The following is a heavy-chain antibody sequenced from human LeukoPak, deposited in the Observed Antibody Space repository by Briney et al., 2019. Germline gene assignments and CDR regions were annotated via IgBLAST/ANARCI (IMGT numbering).Heavy chain of an antibody. CDR1: GYSISSGYY. V-gene: IGHV4-38-2*01. D-gene: IGHD6-6*01. CDR3: ARRIESSSGLYAFDI. CDR2: IYHSGST. Sequence: SETLSLTCVVSGYSISSGYYWGWIRQPPGKGLEWIGSIYHSGSTYYNPSLKSRVTISVDTSKNQFSLKLSSVTAADTAVYYCARRIESSSGLYAFDIWGQGTMVTVSS. J-gene: IGHJ3*02.